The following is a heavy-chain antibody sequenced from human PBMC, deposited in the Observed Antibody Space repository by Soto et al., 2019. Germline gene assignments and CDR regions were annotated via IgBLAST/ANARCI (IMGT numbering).Heavy chain of an antibody. Sequence: GASAKVSCKASGYTFTGYYMHWVRQAPGQGLEWMGWINPNSGDTKYAQKFQGRVTMTRDTSTRTAYMEVSRLTSDDTAVYYCARSLSTIGGRPDSWGQGTLVTVSS. D-gene: IGHD6-6*01. CDR3: ARSLSTIGGRPDS. V-gene: IGHV1-2*02. J-gene: IGHJ4*02. CDR1: GYTFTGYY. CDR2: INPNSGDT.